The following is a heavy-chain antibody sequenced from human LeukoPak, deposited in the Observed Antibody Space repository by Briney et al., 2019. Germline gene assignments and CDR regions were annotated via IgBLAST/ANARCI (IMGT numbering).Heavy chain of an antibody. CDR1: GGSIRSYY. D-gene: IGHD2-15*01. CDR3: ARTTEGYCRGRSCYSYYYYMDV. V-gene: IGHV4-4*07. J-gene: IGHJ6*03. CDR2: IYTSGST. Sequence: SETLSLTCTVSGGSIRSYYWSWIRQPAGKGLEWIGRIYTSGSTNYNPSLKSRVTMSVDTSKNQFSLKLSSVTAADTAVYYCARTTEGYCRGRSCYSYYYYMDVWGKGTTVTVSS.